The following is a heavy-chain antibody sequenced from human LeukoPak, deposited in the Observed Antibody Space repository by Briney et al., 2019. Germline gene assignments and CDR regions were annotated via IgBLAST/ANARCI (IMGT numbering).Heavy chain of an antibody. CDR2: IKQDGSEK. CDR3: AKGLERESRLDS. CDR1: GFTFSSYW. J-gene: IGHJ4*02. V-gene: IGHV3-7*03. D-gene: IGHD3-10*01. Sequence: GGSLRLSCAASGFTFSSYWMSWVRQAPGKGLEWVANIKQDGSEKYYVDSVKGRFTISTDNFKNTLYLQMNSLRAEDTALYYCAKGLERESRLDSWGQGTLVTVSS.